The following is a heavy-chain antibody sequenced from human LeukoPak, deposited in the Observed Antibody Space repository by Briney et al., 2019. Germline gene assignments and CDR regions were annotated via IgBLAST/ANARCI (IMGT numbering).Heavy chain of an antibody. J-gene: IGHJ5*02. D-gene: IGHD4-17*01. Sequence: SQTLSLTCAVSGGSISSGGYSWSWIRQPPGKGLEWIGYIYHSGSTYYNPSLKSRVTISVDRSKNQFSLKLISVTAADTAVYYCARKEDYGDNWFDPWGQGTLVTVSS. CDR2: IYHSGST. CDR1: GGSISSGGYS. CDR3: ARKEDYGDNWFDP. V-gene: IGHV4-30-2*01.